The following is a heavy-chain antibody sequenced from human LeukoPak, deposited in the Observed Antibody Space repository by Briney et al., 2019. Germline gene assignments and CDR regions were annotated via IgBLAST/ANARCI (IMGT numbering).Heavy chain of an antibody. CDR3: ARSMGRAYSSSWSNWFDP. CDR1: GGIFNSYD. V-gene: IGHV1-69*13. CDR2: IMPILGTA. Sequence: SVKVSCKASGGIFNSYDINWVRQAPGQGLEWMGGIMPILGTANYAQKFQGRVTITADELTSTAYMEVSSLRSEDTAEYYCARSMGRAYSSSWSNWFDPWGQGTLVTVSS. D-gene: IGHD6-13*01. J-gene: IGHJ5*02.